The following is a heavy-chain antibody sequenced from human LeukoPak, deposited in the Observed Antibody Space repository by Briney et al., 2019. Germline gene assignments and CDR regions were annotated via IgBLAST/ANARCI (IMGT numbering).Heavy chain of an antibody. Sequence: GGSLRLSCAASGFTFSSDAMSWVRQAPGKGLEWVSAISGSGGSTYYADSVKGRFTISRDNSKNTLYLQMNSLGAEDTAVYYCASRPCSSTSCYSYYFDYWGQGTLVTVSS. V-gene: IGHV3-23*01. CDR2: ISGSGGST. CDR1: GFTFSSDA. CDR3: ASRPCSSTSCYSYYFDY. D-gene: IGHD2-2*01. J-gene: IGHJ4*02.